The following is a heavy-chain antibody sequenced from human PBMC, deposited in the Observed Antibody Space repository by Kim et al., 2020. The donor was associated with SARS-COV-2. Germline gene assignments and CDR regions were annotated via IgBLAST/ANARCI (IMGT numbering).Heavy chain of an antibody. D-gene: IGHD3-10*01. J-gene: IGHJ4*02. CDR2: INHSGST. CDR1: GGSFSGYY. Sequence: SETLSLTCAVYGGSFSGYYWSWIRQPPGKGLEWIGEINHSGSTNYNPSLKSRVTISVDTSKNQFSLKLSSVTAADTAVYYCARVLAYRGRLDYWGQGTLVTVSS. V-gene: IGHV4-34*01. CDR3: ARVLAYRGRLDY.